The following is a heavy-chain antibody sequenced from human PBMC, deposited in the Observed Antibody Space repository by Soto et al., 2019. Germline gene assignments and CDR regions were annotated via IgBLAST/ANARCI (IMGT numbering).Heavy chain of an antibody. CDR2: IYYSGTT. V-gene: IGHV4-28*01. Sequence: QVQLQESGPGLVKPSDTLSLTCAVSGYSISSSNWWGWIRQPPGKGLEWIGYIYYSGTTYYNPSLKNRVTMSVDTSKNQVSLKLSSVTAVETAVYYCASREIQGPIDYWGQGTLVTVSS. CDR1: GYSISSSNW. J-gene: IGHJ4*02. CDR3: ASREIQGPIDY. D-gene: IGHD1-26*01.